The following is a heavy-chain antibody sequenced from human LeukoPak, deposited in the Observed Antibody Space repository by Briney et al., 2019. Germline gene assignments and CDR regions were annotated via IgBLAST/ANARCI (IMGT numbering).Heavy chain of an antibody. CDR3: ARDMGGLAEYYFDY. D-gene: IGHD3-16*01. CDR2: INPNSGGT. Sequence: ASVKVSCKASGYTFTGYYMHWVRQAPGQGPEWMGWINPNSGGTNYAQKFQGRVTMTRDTSISTAYMELSRLRSDDTAVYYCARDMGGLAEYYFDYWGQGTLVTVSS. CDR1: GYTFTGYY. J-gene: IGHJ4*02. V-gene: IGHV1-2*02.